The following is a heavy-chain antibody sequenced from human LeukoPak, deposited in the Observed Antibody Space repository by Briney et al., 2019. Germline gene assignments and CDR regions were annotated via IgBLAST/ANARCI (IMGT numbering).Heavy chain of an antibody. V-gene: IGHV3-21*01. CDR3: ARGVAYYYDSSGYLAGDY. CDR1: GFTFSSYS. D-gene: IGHD3-22*01. CDR2: ISSSSSYI. J-gene: IGHJ4*02. Sequence: PGGSLRLSCAASGFTFSSYSMNWVRQAPGKGVEGVSSISSSSSYIYYADSVKGRFTISRDKAKNSLYLQMNSLRAEDTAVYYCARGVAYYYDSSGYLAGDYWGQGTLVTVSS.